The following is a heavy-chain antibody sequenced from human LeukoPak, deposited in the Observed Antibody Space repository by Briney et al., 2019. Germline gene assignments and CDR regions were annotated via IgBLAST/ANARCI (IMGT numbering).Heavy chain of an antibody. V-gene: IGHV4-59*01. CDR1: GGSISSYY. D-gene: IGHD5-18*01. Sequence: SETLSLTCTVSGGSISSYYWSWIRQPPGKGLEWIGYIYSSGSTNYIPSLWSRVTMSVDTSKNQFSLKLSSVTAADTAVYYCARDGGYTYGHYDYWGQGTLVTVSS. J-gene: IGHJ4*02. CDR3: ARDGGYTYGHYDY. CDR2: IYSSGST.